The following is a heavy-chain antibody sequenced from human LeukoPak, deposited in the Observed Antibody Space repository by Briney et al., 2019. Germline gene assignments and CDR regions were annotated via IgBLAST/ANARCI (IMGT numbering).Heavy chain of an antibody. Sequence: PGGSLRLSCAASGFTFSSYAMHWVRQAPGKGLEWVAVISYDGSNKYYADSVKGRFTISRDNSKNTLYLQMNSLRAEDTAVYYCAREPGYCSGDNCAMADYWGQGTLVTVSS. V-gene: IGHV3-30*14. CDR1: GFTFSSYA. D-gene: IGHD2-15*01. J-gene: IGHJ4*02. CDR2: ISYDGSNK. CDR3: AREPGYCSGDNCAMADY.